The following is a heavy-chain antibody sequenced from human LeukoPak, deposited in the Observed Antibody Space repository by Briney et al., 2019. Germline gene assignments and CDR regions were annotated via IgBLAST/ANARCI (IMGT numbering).Heavy chain of an antibody. J-gene: IGHJ4*02. CDR3: ARAARGYSDYDFDY. V-gene: IGHV1-46*04. CDR2: TTPDGVST. D-gene: IGHD5-12*01. CDR1: GYTFTGYY. Sequence: GASVKVSCKASGYTFTGYYMHWVRQAPGQGLEWMGITTPDGVSTTYAQKLQGRVTMTSDTSTSTVYMHLSSLISGDTALYFCARAARGYSDYDFDYWGQGTLVTVSS.